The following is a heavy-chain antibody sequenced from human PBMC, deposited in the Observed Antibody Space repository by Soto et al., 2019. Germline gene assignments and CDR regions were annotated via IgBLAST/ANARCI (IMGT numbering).Heavy chain of an antibody. CDR1: VFTFSSYA. Sequence: VGSLRLSCASSVFTFSSYAMSCVRQAPGKGLEWVSAISGSGGSTYYADSVKGRFTISRDNSKNTLYLQMNSLRAEDTAVYYCAKSSSSSYRSWFEPWGQGTLVNVSS. V-gene: IGHV3-23*01. J-gene: IGHJ5*02. D-gene: IGHD6-6*01. CDR2: ISGSGGST. CDR3: AKSSSSSYRSWFEP.